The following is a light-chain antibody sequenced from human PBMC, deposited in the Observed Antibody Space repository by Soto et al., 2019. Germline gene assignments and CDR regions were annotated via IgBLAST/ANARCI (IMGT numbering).Light chain of an antibody. CDR3: ASYTGSDTLV. V-gene: IGLV2-8*01. CDR2: EVS. J-gene: IGLJ2*01. Sequence: QSALTQPPSASGSPGQSVTISCTGTSSDVGGYNYVSWYQQHPGKAPKLMNYEVSKRPSGVPDRLSGSKSGNTASLTVSGLQVEDEADYYCASYTGSDTLVFGGGTKLTVL. CDR1: SSDVGGYNY.